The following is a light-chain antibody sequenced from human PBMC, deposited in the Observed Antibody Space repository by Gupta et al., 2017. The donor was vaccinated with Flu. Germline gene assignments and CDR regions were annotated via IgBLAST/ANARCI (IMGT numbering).Light chain of an antibody. CDR1: QSVSSY. V-gene: IGKV3-11*01. Sequence: EIVLTQSPATLSSSPGERATLSCRASQSVSSYLACYQQKPVQAPRLLIYDASNRATGSPARFSGSGSGTDFTLTISSLEPEDFAVYYCQQRSNWPRTFGQEIKVEIK. CDR3: QQRSNWPRT. CDR2: DAS. J-gene: IGKJ1*01.